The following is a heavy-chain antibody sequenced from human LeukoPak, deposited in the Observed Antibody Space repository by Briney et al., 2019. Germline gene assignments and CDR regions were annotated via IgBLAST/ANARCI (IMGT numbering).Heavy chain of an antibody. J-gene: IGHJ4*02. V-gene: IGHV3-53*01. CDR1: GFTFSSYA. D-gene: IGHD3-10*01. Sequence: GGSLRLSCAASGFTFSSYAMSWVRQAPGKGLEWVSVIYSGGSTYYADSVKGRFTISRDNSKNTLYLQMNNLRAEDTAVYYCARVPVGREYYFDYWGQGTLVTVSS. CDR3: ARVPVGREYYFDY. CDR2: IYSGGST.